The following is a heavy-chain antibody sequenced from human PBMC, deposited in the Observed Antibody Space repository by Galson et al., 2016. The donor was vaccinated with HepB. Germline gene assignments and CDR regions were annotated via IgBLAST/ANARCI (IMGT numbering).Heavy chain of an antibody. V-gene: IGHV3-7*01. CDR1: GFAFSDSY. D-gene: IGHD6-13*01. CDR2: IAKDGGEK. Sequence: SLRLSCAASGFAFSDSYMGWIRQAPGKGLEWVANIAKDGGEKNYVDSLNGRFAISRDNAKNSLYLQINSLRTEDTAIYYCTKDRYSNYFDSWGQGTLVTVSS. J-gene: IGHJ4*02. CDR3: TKDRYSNYFDS.